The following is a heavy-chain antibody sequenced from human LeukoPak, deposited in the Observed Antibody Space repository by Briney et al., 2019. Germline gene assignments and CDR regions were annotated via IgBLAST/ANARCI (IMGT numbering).Heavy chain of an antibody. CDR3: ATRTFQRATKNYYYYGMDV. D-gene: IGHD1-26*01. Sequence: GGSLRLSCAASGFTVSSNYMSWVRQAPGKGLEWVSVIYSGGSTYYADSVKGRFTISRDNSKNTLYLQMNSLRAEDTAVYYCATRTFQRATKNYYYYGMDVWGQGTTVTVSS. V-gene: IGHV3-53*01. CDR2: IYSGGST. J-gene: IGHJ6*02. CDR1: GFTVSSNY.